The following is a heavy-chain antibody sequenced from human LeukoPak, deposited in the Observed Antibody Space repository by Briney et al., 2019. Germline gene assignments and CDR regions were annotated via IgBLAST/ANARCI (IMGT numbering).Heavy chain of an antibody. CDR1: GFTFDDYA. Sequence: GGSLRLSCAASGFTFDDYAMHWVRQAPGKGLEWVSGISWNSGSIGYADSVKGRFTISRDNAKNSLYLQMNSLRAEDTALYYCAKDKSGSGNLQYFDYWGQGTLVTVSS. V-gene: IGHV3-9*01. CDR3: AKDKSGSGNLQYFDY. J-gene: IGHJ4*02. D-gene: IGHD3-10*01. CDR2: ISWNSGSI.